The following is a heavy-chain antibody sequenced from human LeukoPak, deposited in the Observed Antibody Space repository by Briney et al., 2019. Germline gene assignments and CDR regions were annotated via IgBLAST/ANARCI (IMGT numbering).Heavy chain of an antibody. CDR1: GFTFSDYS. D-gene: IGHD5-12*01. V-gene: IGHV3-48*02. J-gene: IGHJ4*02. Sequence: GGSLRLSCAAAGFTFSDYSMNWVRQAPGMGLEWISYISSSGSTKYYADSVKGRFTISRDPAKNSLHLQMTTLRDDDTAVYYCARDGPQRYSGYFDYWGQGAPVTVS. CDR3: ARDGPQRYSGYFDY. CDR2: ISSSGSTK.